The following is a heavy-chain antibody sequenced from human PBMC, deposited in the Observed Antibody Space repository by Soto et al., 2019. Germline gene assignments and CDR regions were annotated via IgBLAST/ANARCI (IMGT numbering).Heavy chain of an antibody. CDR2: IYYSGST. J-gene: IGHJ4*01. Sequence: SETLSLTCTVSGGSISSYYWSWIRQPPGKGLEWIGYIYYSGSTNYNPSLKSRVTISVDTSKNQFSLKLSSVTAADTAVYYCARVMDTARGGIDYWGHGTLVTVSS. CDR1: GGSISSYY. CDR3: ARVMDTARGGIDY. V-gene: IGHV4-59*01. D-gene: IGHD5-18*01.